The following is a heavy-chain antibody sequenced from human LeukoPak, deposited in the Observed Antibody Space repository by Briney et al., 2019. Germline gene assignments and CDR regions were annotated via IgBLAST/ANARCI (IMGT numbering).Heavy chain of an antibody. D-gene: IGHD6-19*01. J-gene: IGHJ4*02. V-gene: IGHV1-8*01. CDR1: GYTFTSYD. CDR3: ARVMAGAPNFDY. CDR2: MNPNSGNT. Sequence: ASVKVSCKASGYTFTSYDINWARQATGQGLEWMGWMNPNSGNTGYAQKFQGRVTMTRNTSISTAYMELSSLRSEDTAVYYCARVMAGAPNFDYWGQGTLVTVSS.